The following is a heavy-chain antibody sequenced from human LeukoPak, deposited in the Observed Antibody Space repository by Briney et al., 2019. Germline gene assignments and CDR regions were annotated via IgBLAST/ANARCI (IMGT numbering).Heavy chain of an antibody. CDR3: AREGSSGNRHYFDY. D-gene: IGHD3-22*01. Sequence: PSETLSLTCAVYGGSFSGYYWSWIRQPPGKGLEWIGEINHSGSTNYNPSLKSRVTISVDTSKNQFSLKLSSVTAADTAVYYCAREGSSGNRHYFDYWGQGTLVTVSS. CDR1: GGSFSGYY. J-gene: IGHJ4*02. CDR2: INHSGST. V-gene: IGHV4-34*01.